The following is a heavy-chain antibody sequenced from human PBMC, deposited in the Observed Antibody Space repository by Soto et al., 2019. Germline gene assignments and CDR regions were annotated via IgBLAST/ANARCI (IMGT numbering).Heavy chain of an antibody. CDR2: IIPIFGSE. D-gene: IGHD5-12*01. CDR1: GGTFNNYA. Sequence: QVQLVQSGAEMMKPGSSVKVSCKTSGGTFNNYAISWVRQAPGQGLEWMGGIIPIFGSENYAQKFQGRVTITADESTSTAYMELSSLRSEDTAVYYCARGRGYDNLDPFDIWGQGTMVAVSS. V-gene: IGHV1-69*01. J-gene: IGHJ3*02. CDR3: ARGRGYDNLDPFDI.